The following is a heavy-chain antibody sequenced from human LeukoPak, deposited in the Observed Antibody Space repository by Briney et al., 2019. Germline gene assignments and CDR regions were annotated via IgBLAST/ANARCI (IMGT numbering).Heavy chain of an antibody. D-gene: IGHD4-23*01. V-gene: IGHV3-53*01. Sequence: GGSLRLSCAASGFTVSSNSMSWVRQAPGEGLEWVSVINSGGGTYYTDSVKGRFTISRDNSKNTLYLQMNSLRAEDTAVYYCAREYSFLYGGNSFRYFDLWGRGTLVTVSS. CDR2: INSGGGT. J-gene: IGHJ2*01. CDR1: GFTVSSNS. CDR3: AREYSFLYGGNSFRYFDL.